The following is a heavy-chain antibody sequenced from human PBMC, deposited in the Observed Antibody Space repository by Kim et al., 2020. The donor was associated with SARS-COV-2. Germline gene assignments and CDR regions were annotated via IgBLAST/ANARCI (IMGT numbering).Heavy chain of an antibody. Sequence: IYSGGSTYFADSVKGRFTISRDNSKNTLYLQMNSLRAEDTAVYYCAREAYWGQGTLVTVSS. CDR2: IYSGGST. V-gene: IGHV3-66*01. J-gene: IGHJ4*02. CDR3: AREAY.